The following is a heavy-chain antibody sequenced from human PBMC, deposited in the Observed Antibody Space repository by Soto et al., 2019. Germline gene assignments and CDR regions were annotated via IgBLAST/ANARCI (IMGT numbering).Heavy chain of an antibody. D-gene: IGHD3-3*01. J-gene: IGHJ5*02. Sequence: SETLSLTCTVSGGSISSGDYYWSWIRQPPGKGLEWIGYIYYSGSTYYNPSLKSRVTISVDTSKNQFSLKLSSVTAADTAVYYCARASQYYDFWSGYSPANWFDPWGQGTLVTVSS. CDR2: IYYSGST. CDR1: GGSISSGDYY. CDR3: ARASQYYDFWSGYSPANWFDP. V-gene: IGHV4-30-4*01.